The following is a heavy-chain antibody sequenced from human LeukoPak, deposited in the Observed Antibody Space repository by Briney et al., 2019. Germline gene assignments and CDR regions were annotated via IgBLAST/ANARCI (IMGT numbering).Heavy chain of an antibody. V-gene: IGHV3-33*06. J-gene: IGHJ1*01. CDR3: AKAGGSGYSYGGGYFQH. Sequence: GGSLRLSCAASGFTFSIYGIHRVRQAPGKGLEWVAVIWYDGSNKYYADCAKGRFTIFRDNSKNTLYLQMNSLRAEDTAVYYCAKAGGSGYSYGGGYFQHWGQGTLVTVSS. CDR1: GFTFSIYG. CDR2: IWYDGSNK. D-gene: IGHD5-18*01.